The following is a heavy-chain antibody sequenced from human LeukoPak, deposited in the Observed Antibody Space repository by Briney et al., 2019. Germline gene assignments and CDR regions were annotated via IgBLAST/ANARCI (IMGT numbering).Heavy chain of an antibody. V-gene: IGHV1-69*13. J-gene: IGHJ4*02. D-gene: IGHD4-11*01. CDR1: GYTFTSYA. CDR2: IIPIFGTA. Sequence: ASVKVSCKASGYTFTSYAMNWVRQAPGQGLEWMGGIIPIFGTANYAQKFQGRVTIIADESTSTAYMELSSLRSEDTAVYYCARDRGTTGSFYFDYWGQGTLVTVSS. CDR3: ARDRGTTGSFYFDY.